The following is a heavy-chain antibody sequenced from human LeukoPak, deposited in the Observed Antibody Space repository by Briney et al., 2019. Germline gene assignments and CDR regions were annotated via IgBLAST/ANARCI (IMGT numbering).Heavy chain of an antibody. V-gene: IGHV1-18*01. CDR2: ISAYYGNT. Sequence: ASVKVSCKASGYTFTSYGIGWVRQAPGQGLEWMGWISAYYGNTNYAQNLQGRVTMTTDTSTSTAYMELSRLRSDDTAVYYCARVIFGGWVGEYCFDYWGQGTLVTVSS. D-gene: IGHD6-19*01. CDR3: ARVIFGGWVGEYCFDY. CDR1: GYTFTSYG. J-gene: IGHJ4*02.